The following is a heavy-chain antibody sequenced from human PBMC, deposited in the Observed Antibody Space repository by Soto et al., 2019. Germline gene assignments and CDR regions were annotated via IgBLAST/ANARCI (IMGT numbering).Heavy chain of an antibody. V-gene: IGHV3-30-3*01. D-gene: IGHD6-6*01. CDR1: GFTFSSYA. CDR2: ISYDGSNK. J-gene: IGHJ6*02. CDR3: ARDTIRRQPVNPENDYGMDV. Sequence: GGSLRLSCAASGFTFSSYAMHWVRQAPGKGLEWVAVISYDGSNKYYADSVKGRFTISRDNSKNTLYLQMNSLRAEDTAVYYCARDTIRRQPVNPENDYGMDVWGQGTTATVS.